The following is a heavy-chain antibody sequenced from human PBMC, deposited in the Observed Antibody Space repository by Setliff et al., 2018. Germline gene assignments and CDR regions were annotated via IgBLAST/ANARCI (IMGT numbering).Heavy chain of an antibody. J-gene: IGHJ2*01. Sequence: GASVKVSCKASGYTFTNYDINWVRQATGQGLEWMGWINPNNGNTGYAQNFQGRVTMTRNTSISTAYMELSSLRSEDTAVYYCARETYDILTGYTYWYFDLWGRGTLVTVSS. CDR2: INPNNGNT. CDR1: GYTFTNYD. CDR3: ARETYDILTGYTYWYFDL. V-gene: IGHV1-8*02. D-gene: IGHD3-9*01.